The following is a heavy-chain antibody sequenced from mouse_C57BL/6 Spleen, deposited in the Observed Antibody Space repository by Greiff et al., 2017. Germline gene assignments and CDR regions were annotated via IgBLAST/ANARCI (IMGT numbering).Heavy chain of an antibody. D-gene: IGHD1-1*01. V-gene: IGHV5-4*01. CDR3: ARAGVITTVVNFDY. Sequence: DVHLVESGGGLVKPGGSLKLSCAASGFTFSSYAMSWVRQTPEKRLEWVATISDGGSYTYYPDNVKGRFTISRDNAKNNLYLQMSHLKSEDTAMYYCARAGVITTVVNFDYWGQGTTLTVSS. CDR2: ISDGGSYT. CDR1: GFTFSSYA. J-gene: IGHJ2*01.